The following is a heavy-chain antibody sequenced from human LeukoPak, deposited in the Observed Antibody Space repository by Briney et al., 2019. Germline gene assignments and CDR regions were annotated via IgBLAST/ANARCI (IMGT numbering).Heavy chain of an antibody. Sequence: PSETLSLTCTVSGGSISSYYWSWIRQPPGKGLEWIGYIYYSGSTNYNPSLKSRVTISVDTSKNQFSLKLSSVTAADTAVYYCARARYYYDSSGYYYDWFDPWGQGTLVTVSS. J-gene: IGHJ5*02. CDR3: ARARYYYDSSGYYYDWFDP. D-gene: IGHD3-22*01. V-gene: IGHV4-59*12. CDR1: GGSISSYY. CDR2: IYYSGST.